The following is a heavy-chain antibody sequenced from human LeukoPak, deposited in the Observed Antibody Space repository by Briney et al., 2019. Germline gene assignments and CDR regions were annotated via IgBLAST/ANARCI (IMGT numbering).Heavy chain of an antibody. D-gene: IGHD3-10*01. CDR1: GGTFSSYA. V-gene: IGHV1-69*13. Sequence: GASVKVSCKASGGTFSSYAISWVRQAPGQGLEWMGGIIPIFGTANYAQKFQGRVTITADESTSTAYMELSSLRSEDTAVYHCARDYYGSGRSFDPWGQGTLVTVSS. J-gene: IGHJ5*02. CDR2: IIPIFGTA. CDR3: ARDYYGSGRSFDP.